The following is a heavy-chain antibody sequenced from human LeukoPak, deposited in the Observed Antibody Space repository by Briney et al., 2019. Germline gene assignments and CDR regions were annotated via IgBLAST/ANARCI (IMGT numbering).Heavy chain of an antibody. J-gene: IGHJ4*02. D-gene: IGHD3-16*01. V-gene: IGHV4-61*02. CDR2: ITTSGTT. CDR3: ARELGYAVLSFDY. Sequence: PSETLSLTCTVSSGSIISGSYYWSWIRQPAGKGLEWIGRITTSGTTHYNPSLTSRVTISVDTSKNQLSLKLSSVTAADTAVYYCARELGYAVLSFDYWGQGTVVTVSS. CDR1: SGSIISGSYY.